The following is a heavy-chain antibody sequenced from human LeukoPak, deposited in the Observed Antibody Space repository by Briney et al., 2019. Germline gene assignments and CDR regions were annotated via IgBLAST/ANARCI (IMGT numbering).Heavy chain of an antibody. V-gene: IGHV3-23*01. CDR1: GFTFSSYA. J-gene: IGHJ4*02. CDR2: SSGSGGST. D-gene: IGHD3-10*01. CDR3: AKDQHYYGSGSYITPPY. Sequence: GGSLRLSCAASGFTFSSYAMSLVRQAPGKGLEWVSASSGSGGSTYYADSVKGRFTISRDNSKNTLYLQMNSLRAEDTAVYYCAKDQHYYGSGSYITPPYWGQGTLVTVSS.